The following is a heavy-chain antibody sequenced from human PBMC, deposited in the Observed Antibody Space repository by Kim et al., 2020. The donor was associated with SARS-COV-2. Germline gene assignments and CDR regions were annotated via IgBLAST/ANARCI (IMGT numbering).Heavy chain of an antibody. CDR1: GYTFTSYD. CDR2: MNPNSGNT. J-gene: IGHJ3*02. D-gene: IGHD3-9*01. Sequence: ASVKVSCKASGYTFTSYDINWVRQATGQGLEWMGWMNPNSGNTGYAQKFQGRVTMTRNTSISTAYMELSSLRSEDTAVYYCAGAGRDILGRDAFDIWGQGTMVTVSS. V-gene: IGHV1-8*01. CDR3: AGAGRDILGRDAFDI.